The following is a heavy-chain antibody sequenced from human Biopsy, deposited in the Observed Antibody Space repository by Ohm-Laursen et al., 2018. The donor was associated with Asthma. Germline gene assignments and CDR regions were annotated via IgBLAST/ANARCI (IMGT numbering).Heavy chain of an antibody. CDR3: AKGRYKWNDGYYGLDV. CDR2: ISYDGSKK. V-gene: IGHV3-30*18. Sequence: SLRLSCAALGVSLGSFGMNWVRQAPGKGLEWVAVISYDGSKKEYGDSVRGRFTISRDNSKDTVYLQMNSLRAEDTAVYYCAKGRYKWNDGYYGLDVWGQGTTVTVS. CDR1: GVSLGSFG. J-gene: IGHJ6*02. D-gene: IGHD1-20*01.